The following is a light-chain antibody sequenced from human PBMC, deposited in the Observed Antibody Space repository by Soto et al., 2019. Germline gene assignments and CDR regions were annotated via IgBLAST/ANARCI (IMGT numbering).Light chain of an antibody. CDR2: DNN. Sequence: QSVLTQPPSVSAAPGQKVTISCSGSSSNIGNNYVSWYQQLPGTAPKLLIYDNNKRPSGIPDQFSGSKSGTSATLGITGLQTGDEADYYCGTWDSSLSAGEFGGGTQLTVL. J-gene: IGLJ3*02. V-gene: IGLV1-51*01. CDR3: GTWDSSLSAGE. CDR1: SSNIGNNY.